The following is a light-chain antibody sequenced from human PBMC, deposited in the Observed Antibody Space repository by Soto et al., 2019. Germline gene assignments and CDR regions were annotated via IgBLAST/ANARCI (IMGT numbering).Light chain of an antibody. J-gene: IGLJ3*02. CDR1: SSNIGSNY. V-gene: IGLV1-47*02. CDR2: SNN. Sequence: QSVLTQPPSASGTPGQRVTISCSGSSSNIGSNYVYWYQQLPGTAPKLLIYSNNQRPSGVPDRFSGSKSGTSASLAISGLPSEDEADYYCAAWDDSLSGPWVFGGGTKLTVL. CDR3: AAWDDSLSGPWV.